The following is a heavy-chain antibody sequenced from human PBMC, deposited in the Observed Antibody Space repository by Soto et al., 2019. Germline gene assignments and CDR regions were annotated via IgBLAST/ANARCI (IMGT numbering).Heavy chain of an antibody. CDR3: ARDSGSSEIVGLGGGCGMDV. Sequence: KTSETLSLTCTVSGGSISSGGYYWSWIRQHPGKGLEWIGYIYYSGSTYYNPSLKSRVTISVDTSKNQFSLKLSSVTAADTAVYYCARDSGSSEIVGLGGGCGMDVWGQGTTVTVSS. D-gene: IGHD1-26*01. J-gene: IGHJ6*02. CDR1: GGSISSGGYY. CDR2: IYYSGST. V-gene: IGHV4-31*03.